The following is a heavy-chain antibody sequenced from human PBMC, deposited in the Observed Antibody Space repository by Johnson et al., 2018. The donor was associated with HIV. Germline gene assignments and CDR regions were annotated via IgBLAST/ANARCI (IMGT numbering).Heavy chain of an antibody. V-gene: IGHV3-30*04. D-gene: IGHD4-17*01. J-gene: IGHJ3*02. Sequence: QVQLVESGGGVVQPGRSLRLSCAASGFTFSSYAMHWVRQAPGKGLEWVAVISYDGSNKYYADSVKGRFTISRDNSKNTLFLQMNSLRAEDTALYYCAGDGTTGPSGDAFDIWGQGTMVTVSS. CDR3: AGDGTTGPSGDAFDI. CDR1: GFTFSSYA. CDR2: ISYDGSNK.